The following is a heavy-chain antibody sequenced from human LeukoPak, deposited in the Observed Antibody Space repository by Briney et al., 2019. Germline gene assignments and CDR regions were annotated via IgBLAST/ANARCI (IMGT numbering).Heavy chain of an antibody. CDR1: GFIVSNNY. CDR3: TTGPYDY. Sequence: PGGSLRLSCAPSGFIVSNNYMTWVRQAPGKGLEWVGRIKSKTDDGTTESAAPVKGRFTISRDDSKNTPYLQMNSLKTEDTAVYYCTTGPYDYWGQGTLVTVSS. J-gene: IGHJ4*02. CDR2: IKSKTDDGTT. V-gene: IGHV3-15*01.